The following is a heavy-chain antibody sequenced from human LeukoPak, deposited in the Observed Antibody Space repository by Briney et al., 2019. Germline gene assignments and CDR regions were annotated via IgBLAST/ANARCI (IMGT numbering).Heavy chain of an antibody. V-gene: IGHV1-2*02. Sequence: ASVKVSCKASGYTFTVYYMHWVRQAPGRGLEYMGWINPNSGGTNYVQKFQGRVTMTRDTSISTAYMELSRLRSDDTAVYYCALYSSGLFDPWGQGTLVTVSS. J-gene: IGHJ5*02. D-gene: IGHD6-19*01. CDR3: ALYSSGLFDP. CDR2: INPNSGGT. CDR1: GYTFTVYY.